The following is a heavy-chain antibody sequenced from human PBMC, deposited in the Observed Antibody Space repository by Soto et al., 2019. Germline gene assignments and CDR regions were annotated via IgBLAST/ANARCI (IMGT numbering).Heavy chain of an antibody. V-gene: IGHV4-39*01. J-gene: IGHJ4*02. D-gene: IGHD4-17*01. CDR3: ARHATVTSTPYFDY. CDR2: IYYSGST. CDR1: GGSISSSSYY. Sequence: SETLSLTCTVSGGSISSSSYYWGWIRQPPGKGLEWIGSIYYSGSTYYNPSLKSRVTISVDTSKNQFSLKLSSVTAADTAVYYCARHATVTSTPYFDYWGQGTLVTVSS.